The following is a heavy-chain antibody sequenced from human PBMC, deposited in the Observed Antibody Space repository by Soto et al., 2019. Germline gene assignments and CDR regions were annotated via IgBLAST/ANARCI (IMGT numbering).Heavy chain of an antibody. CDR3: TTDSIQITIFGVVTAHDAFDI. J-gene: IGHJ3*02. CDR2: IKSKTDGGTT. Sequence: GGSLNPSCPASGFPFSTAWMTWVRQPPGKGLKWVGRIKSKTDGGTTDYAAPVKGRFTISRDDSKNTLYLQMNSLKTEDTAVYYCTTDSIQITIFGVVTAHDAFDIWGQGTMVTVSS. CDR1: GFPFSTAW. D-gene: IGHD3-3*01. V-gene: IGHV3-15*01.